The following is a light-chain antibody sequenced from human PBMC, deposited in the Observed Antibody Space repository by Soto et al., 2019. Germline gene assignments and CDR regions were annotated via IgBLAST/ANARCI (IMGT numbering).Light chain of an antibody. CDR1: QSVSSY. Sequence: EIVLTQSPATLSLSPGERATLSCRASQSVSSYLAWYQQKPGQAPRLLIYDASNRATGIPARFSGSWSGTDITLTISNLEPQDFAFYYCQKLRNWRFIYDPQTKVDIK. V-gene: IGKV3-11*01. J-gene: IGKJ3*01. CDR3: QKLRNWRFI. CDR2: DAS.